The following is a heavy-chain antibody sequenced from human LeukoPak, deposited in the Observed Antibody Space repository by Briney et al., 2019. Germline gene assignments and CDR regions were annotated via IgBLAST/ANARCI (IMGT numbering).Heavy chain of an antibody. V-gene: IGHV3-15*01. J-gene: IGHJ4*02. D-gene: IGHD4-23*01. Sequence: AGGSLRLSCAASGFTFSNAWMSWVRQAPGKGLEWVGRIKSKTDGGTTDYAAPVKGRFTISRDDSKNTLYLQMNSLKTEDTAVYYCTTLRWGTIIDSWGQGTLVTVSS. CDR1: GFTFSNAW. CDR2: IKSKTDGGTT. CDR3: TTLRWGTIIDS.